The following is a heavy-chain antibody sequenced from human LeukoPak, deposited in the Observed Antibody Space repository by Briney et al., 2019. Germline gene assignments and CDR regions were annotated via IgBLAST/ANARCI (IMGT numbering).Heavy chain of an antibody. Sequence: PGGSLRLSCAASGFTFDDYAMHWVRQAPGKGLEWVSGINWNSGSIGYADSVKGRFTISRDNAKNSLYLQMNSLRAEDTALYYCAKVAYGSGSYYNSVHFDYWGQGTLVTVSS. D-gene: IGHD3-10*01. V-gene: IGHV3-9*01. CDR3: AKVAYGSGSYYNSVHFDY. CDR1: GFTFDDYA. J-gene: IGHJ4*02. CDR2: INWNSGSI.